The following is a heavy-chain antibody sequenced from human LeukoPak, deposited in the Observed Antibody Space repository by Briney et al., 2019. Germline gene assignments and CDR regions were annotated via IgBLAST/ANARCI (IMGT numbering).Heavy chain of an antibody. J-gene: IGHJ5*02. CDR3: ARADRRTSNWFDP. CDR2: INPNSGGT. CDR1: GYTFTGYY. Sequence: GASVKVSCKASGYTFTGYYMHWARQAPGQGLEWMGWINPNSGGTNYAQKFQGRVTMTRDTSISTAYMELSRLRSDDTAVYYCARADRRTSNWFDPWGQGTLVTVSS. V-gene: IGHV1-2*02. D-gene: IGHD3/OR15-3a*01.